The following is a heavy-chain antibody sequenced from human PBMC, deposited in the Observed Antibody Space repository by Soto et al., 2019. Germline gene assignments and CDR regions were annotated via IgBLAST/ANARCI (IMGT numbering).Heavy chain of an antibody. Sequence: EVHLVESGGGLVQPGGSLRLSCAASGFIVSSNYMSWVRQAPGKGLEWVSLIYSGGNTFYADSVKGRFPISRDNSKTTLYLQMNSLRAEDPAIYYCARNPLSSSGYVSPWGQGTLVTVSS. V-gene: IGHV3-66*01. CDR2: IYSGGNT. CDR1: GFIVSSNY. J-gene: IGHJ5*02. D-gene: IGHD6-13*01. CDR3: ARNPLSSSGYVSP.